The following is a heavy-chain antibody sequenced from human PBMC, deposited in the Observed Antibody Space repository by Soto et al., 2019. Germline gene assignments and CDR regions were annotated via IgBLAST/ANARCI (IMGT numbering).Heavy chain of an antibody. CDR3: ARESGYGDYVWFDY. V-gene: IGHV3-21*04. D-gene: IGHD4-17*01. CDR2: ISSSSSYI. CDR1: GFTFSSYS. Sequence: PGGSLRLSCAASGFTFSSYSMNWVRQAPGKGLEWVSSISSSSSYIYYADSVKGRFTISRDNAKNSLYLQMNSLRAEDTAVYYCARESGYGDYVWFDYWGQGTLVTVPQ. J-gene: IGHJ4*02.